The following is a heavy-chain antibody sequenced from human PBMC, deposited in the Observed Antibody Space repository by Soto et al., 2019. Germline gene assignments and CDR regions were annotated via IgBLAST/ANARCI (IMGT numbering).Heavy chain of an antibody. J-gene: IGHJ4*02. Sequence: PSETLSLTCTVSGGSISNYYWSWIRQPPGGELEWIAYISYSGSTDYKPSLKSRVTISVDTSKNQVSLKLTSVTAADTAVYHCARLGKLRSGHNPFDYWGQGILVTVS. CDR1: GGSISNYY. CDR2: ISYSGST. D-gene: IGHD5-12*01. V-gene: IGHV4-59*01. CDR3: ARLGKLRSGHNPFDY.